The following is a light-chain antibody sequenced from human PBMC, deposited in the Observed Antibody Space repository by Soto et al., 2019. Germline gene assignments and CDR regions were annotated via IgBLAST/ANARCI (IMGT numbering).Light chain of an antibody. CDR1: QSVSSSY. V-gene: IGKV3-20*01. CDR3: QQYGNSPPFT. Sequence: EIVLTQSPGTLSLSPGERTTLSCRASQSVSSSYLAWYQQKPGQAPRLLIYGASSRATGIPDRFSGSGSGTDFTITSNRLEPEDFAVYFCQQYGNSPPFTFGQGTKVEIK. J-gene: IGKJ2*01. CDR2: GAS.